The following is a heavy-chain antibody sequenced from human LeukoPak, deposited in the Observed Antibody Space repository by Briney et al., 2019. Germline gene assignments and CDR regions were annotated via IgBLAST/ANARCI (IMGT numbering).Heavy chain of an antibody. CDR3: AKVRSGSSDWALRVFDY. CDR2: ISGSGGST. V-gene: IGHV3-23*01. D-gene: IGHD6-19*01. CDR1: GFTFSSYA. J-gene: IGHJ4*02. Sequence: GGSLRLSCAASGFTFSSYAMSWVRQAPGKGLEWVSAISGSGGSTYYADSVKGRFTISRDNSKNTLYLQMNSLRAEDTAVYYCAKVRSGSSDWALRVFDYWGQGALVTVSS.